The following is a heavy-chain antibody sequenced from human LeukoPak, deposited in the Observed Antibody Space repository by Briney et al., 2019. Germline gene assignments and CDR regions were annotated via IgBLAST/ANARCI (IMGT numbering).Heavy chain of an antibody. Sequence: SETLSLTCTVSGGSISSGGYYWSWIRQHPGKGLEWIGEINHSGSTNYNPSLKSRVTISVDTSKNQFSLKLSSVTAADTAVYYCARTLRGYSDYWGQGTLVTVSS. CDR3: ARTLRGYSDY. CDR1: GGSISSGGYY. D-gene: IGHD2-15*01. CDR2: INHSGST. J-gene: IGHJ4*02. V-gene: IGHV4-31*03.